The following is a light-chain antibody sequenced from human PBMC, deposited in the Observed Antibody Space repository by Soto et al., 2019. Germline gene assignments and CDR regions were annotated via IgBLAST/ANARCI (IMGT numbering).Light chain of an antibody. CDR2: AAY. CDR1: QGISNF. CDR3: QKYDSAPLT. V-gene: IGKV1-27*01. J-gene: IGKJ4*01. Sequence: DIQMTQSPSSLSASVGDRFTITCLASQGISNFLAWYQQKPGKVPKLLIYAAYTLQSGVTSRFSGSGSGTDFTLTISSLQPVDVATYYCQKYDSAPLTFGGGTKVEIK.